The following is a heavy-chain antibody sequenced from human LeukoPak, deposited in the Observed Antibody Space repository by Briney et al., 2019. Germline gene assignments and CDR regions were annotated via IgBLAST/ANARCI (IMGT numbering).Heavy chain of an antibody. J-gene: IGHJ4*02. V-gene: IGHV3-23*01. CDR2: ISGSGGRT. CDR1: GFTFSSYA. CDR3: AKDKVGATTGVFDY. D-gene: IGHD1-26*01. Sequence: PGGSLRLSCAASGFTFSSYAMSWVRQAPGRGLEWVSAISGSGGRTSYADSVKGRFTISRDNSKNTLYLQMNSLRAEDTAVYYCAKDKVGATTGVFDYWGQGTLVTVS.